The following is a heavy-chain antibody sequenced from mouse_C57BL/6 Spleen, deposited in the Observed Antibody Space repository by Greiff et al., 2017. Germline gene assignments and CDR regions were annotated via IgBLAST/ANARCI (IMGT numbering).Heavy chain of an antibody. D-gene: IGHD3-2*02. CDR2: IDPSDSYT. Sequence: QVQLQQPGAELVKPGASVKLSCKASGYTFTSYWMQWVKQRPGQGLEWIGEIDPSDSYTNYNQKFKGKATLTVDTSSSTAYMQLSSLTSEASAVYYCARDSSGYCYWGQGTTLTVSS. J-gene: IGHJ2*01. V-gene: IGHV1-50*01. CDR3: ARDSSGYCY. CDR1: GYTFTSYW.